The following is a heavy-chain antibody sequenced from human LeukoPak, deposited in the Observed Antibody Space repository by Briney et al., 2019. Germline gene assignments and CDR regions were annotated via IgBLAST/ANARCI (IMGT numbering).Heavy chain of an antibody. J-gene: IGHJ3*02. CDR1: GFTFSSYA. Sequence: PGGSLRLSCAASGFTFSSYAMSWVRQAPGKGLGWVSAISGSGGSTYYADSVKGRFTISRDNSKNTLYLQMNSLRAEDTAVYYCAAAAGDYLDAFDIWGQGTMVTVSS. CDR2: ISGSGGST. CDR3: AAAAGDYLDAFDI. D-gene: IGHD4-17*01. V-gene: IGHV3-23*01.